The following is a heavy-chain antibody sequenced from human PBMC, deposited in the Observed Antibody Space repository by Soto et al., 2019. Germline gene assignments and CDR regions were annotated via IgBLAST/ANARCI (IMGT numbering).Heavy chain of an antibody. D-gene: IGHD2-2*02. CDR1: GGSISSGGYY. CDR2: IYYSGST. CDR3: AREVCSSTSCYTLAVGGWFDP. J-gene: IGHJ5*02. Sequence: SETLSLTCTVSGGSISSGGYYWSWIRQHPGKGLEWIGYIYYSGSTYYNPSLKSRVTISVDTSKNQFSLKLSSVTAADTAVYYCAREVCSSTSCYTLAVGGWFDPWGQGTLVTVSS. V-gene: IGHV4-31*03.